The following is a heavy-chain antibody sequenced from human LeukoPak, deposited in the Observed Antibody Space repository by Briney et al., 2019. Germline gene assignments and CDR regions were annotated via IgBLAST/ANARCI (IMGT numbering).Heavy chain of an antibody. V-gene: IGHV3-23*01. CDR2: ISGSGGST. CDR3: AKGDIVGVTATDAPFDH. CDR1: GFTFSSYA. D-gene: IGHD2-21*02. J-gene: IGHJ5*02. Sequence: GGSLTLSCAASGFTFSSYAMSWLPQAQGKGLEWVSAISGSGGSTYYADSVKGRFTISRDNSKNTLYLQMHSLRVEDAAVYYCAKGDIVGVTATDAPFDHWGQGTLVTVSS.